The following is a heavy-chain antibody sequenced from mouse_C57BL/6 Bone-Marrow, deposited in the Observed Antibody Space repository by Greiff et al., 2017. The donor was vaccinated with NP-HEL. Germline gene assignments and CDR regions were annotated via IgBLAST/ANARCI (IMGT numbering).Heavy chain of an antibody. CDR1: GYTFPDYE. V-gene: IGHV1-15*01. J-gene: IGHJ4*01. D-gene: IGHD1-1*01. CDR3: TRYEGLFSNYAMDY. Sequence: QVQLQQSGAALVRPGASVTLSFKASGYTFPDYELHWVKQTPVHGLEWIGAIDPETGGTAYNQKFKGKGILTADKYSSTAYMELRSLTSEDSAVYYCTRYEGLFSNYAMDYWGQGSSVTGSS. CDR2: IDPETGGT.